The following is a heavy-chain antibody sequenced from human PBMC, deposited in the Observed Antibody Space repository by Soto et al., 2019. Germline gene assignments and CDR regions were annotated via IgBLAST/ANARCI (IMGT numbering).Heavy chain of an antibody. CDR2: INPNSGGT. D-gene: IGHD6-19*01. CDR3: ARDVWNSGWRPYYYYGMDV. Sequence: QVQLVQSGAEVKKPGASVKVSCKASGYTFTGYYMHWVRQAPGQGLEWMGWINPNSGGTNYAQKFQGWVTMTRDTSISTAYMELSRLRSDDTAVYYCARDVWNSGWRPYYYYGMDVWGQGTTVTVSS. J-gene: IGHJ6*02. CDR1: GYTFTGYY. V-gene: IGHV1-2*04.